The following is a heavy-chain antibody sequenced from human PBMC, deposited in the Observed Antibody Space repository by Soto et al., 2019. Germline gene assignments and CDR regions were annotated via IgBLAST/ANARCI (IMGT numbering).Heavy chain of an antibody. CDR2: INHSGST. J-gene: IGHJ4*02. CDR1: GGSFSDYQ. CDR3: ARAAHYDTSGHYYPY. Sequence: QVQLQQWGAGLLKPSETLSLTCAVYGGSFSDYQWTWIRQPPGKGQEWIGEINHSGSTNYSPSLKSRVIISVDTSKNQFALKVNSVTAADTALYYCARAAHYDTSGHYYPYWGQGTLVTVSS. D-gene: IGHD3-22*01. V-gene: IGHV4-34*01.